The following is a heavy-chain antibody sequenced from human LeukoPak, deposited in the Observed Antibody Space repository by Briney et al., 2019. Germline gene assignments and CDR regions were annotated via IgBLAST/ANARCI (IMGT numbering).Heavy chain of an antibody. Sequence: GRSLRLSCAASGFSFREYGMHWVRQAPGKGLEWVAVISYDGSNKYYADSVKGRFTISRDNSKNTLYLQMNSLRAEDTAVYYCAKAGSYHYYFDYWGQGTLVTVSS. CDR1: GFSFREYG. CDR2: ISYDGSNK. D-gene: IGHD2-15*01. CDR3: AKAGSYHYYFDY. J-gene: IGHJ4*02. V-gene: IGHV3-30*18.